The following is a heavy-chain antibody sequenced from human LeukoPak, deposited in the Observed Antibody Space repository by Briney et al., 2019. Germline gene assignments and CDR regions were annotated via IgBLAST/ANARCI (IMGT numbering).Heavy chain of an antibody. J-gene: IGHJ6*03. Sequence: SETLSLTCTVSGGSISGTSYYWGWIRQPPGKGLEWIGSIYYSGSTYYNPPLKSRVTISVDTSKNQFSLKLSSVTAADTAVYYCARDGTMVRGYYYYYYMDVWGKGTTVTISS. D-gene: IGHD3-10*01. CDR1: GGSISGTSYY. V-gene: IGHV4-39*07. CDR3: ARDGTMVRGYYYYYYMDV. CDR2: IYYSGST.